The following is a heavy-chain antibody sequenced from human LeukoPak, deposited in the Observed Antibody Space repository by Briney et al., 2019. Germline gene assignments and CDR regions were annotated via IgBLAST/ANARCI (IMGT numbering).Heavy chain of an antibody. Sequence: GASVKVSCKASGYIFSDYYIHWVRQAPGQGLEWMGWINPNSGGTNYAQKFQGRVTMTRDTSISTAYMELSRLRSDDTAVYYCARDRQLWSGGYYYYYMDVWSKGTTVTVSS. CDR1: GYIFSDYY. D-gene: IGHD3-10*02. V-gene: IGHV1-2*02. CDR2: INPNSGGT. CDR3: ARDRQLWSGGYYYYYMDV. J-gene: IGHJ6*03.